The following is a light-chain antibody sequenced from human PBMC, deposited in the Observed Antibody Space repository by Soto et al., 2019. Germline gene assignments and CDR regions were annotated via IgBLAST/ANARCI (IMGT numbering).Light chain of an antibody. Sequence: QSVLTQPASVSGSPGQSISISCTGTRGDVGGYNYVSWYQHHPGKAPKLLISDVRNRPSGISNRFSASKSGNTASLTISGLQAEDEADYYCTSYTSNTTWVFGGGTQLTVL. CDR3: TSYTSNTTWV. V-gene: IGLV2-14*01. J-gene: IGLJ3*02. CDR1: RGDVGGYNY. CDR2: DVR.